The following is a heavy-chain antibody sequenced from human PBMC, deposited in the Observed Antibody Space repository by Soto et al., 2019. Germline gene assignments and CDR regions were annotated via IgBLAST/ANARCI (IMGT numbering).Heavy chain of an antibody. J-gene: IGHJ5*02. CDR2: IYWNDDK. D-gene: IGHD6-13*01. CDR1: GFSLSTSGVG. Sequence: SGPTLVKPTQTLTLTCTFSGFSLSTSGVGVGWIRQPPGKALEWLALIYWNDDKRYSPSLKSRLTITKDTSKNQVVLTMTNMDPVDTATYYCAHSPPTLPIAAENWFDPWGQGTLVTVSS. V-gene: IGHV2-5*01. CDR3: AHSPPTLPIAAENWFDP.